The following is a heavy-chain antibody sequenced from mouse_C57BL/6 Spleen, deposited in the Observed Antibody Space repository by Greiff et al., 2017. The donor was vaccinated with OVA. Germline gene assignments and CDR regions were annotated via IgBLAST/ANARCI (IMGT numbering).Heavy chain of an antibody. D-gene: IGHD4-1*01. Sequence: EVKLQESGGGLVQPGGSLKLSCAASGFTFSDYGMAWVRQAPRKGPEWVAFISNLAYSIYYADTVTGRFTISRENTKNTLYLEMSSLRSEDTAMYYCARLETGFFAYWGQGTLVTVSA. CDR2: ISNLAYSI. CDR3: ARLETGFFAY. J-gene: IGHJ3*01. V-gene: IGHV5-15*01. CDR1: GFTFSDYG.